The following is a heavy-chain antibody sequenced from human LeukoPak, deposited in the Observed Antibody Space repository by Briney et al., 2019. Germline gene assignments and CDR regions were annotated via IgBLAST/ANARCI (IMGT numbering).Heavy chain of an antibody. D-gene: IGHD3-16*01. CDR1: GGSISSGSYY. J-gene: IGHJ5*02. V-gene: IGHV4-61*02. CDR2: IYTNGGT. CDR3: ASYLNWFDP. Sequence: SETLSLTCTLSGGSISSGSYYWSWIRQPVGKGLEWIGRIYTNGGTNYNPSLKSRVTISVDTSRTQFSLNLSSVTAADTAVYYCASYLNWFDPWGQGTLVTVSS.